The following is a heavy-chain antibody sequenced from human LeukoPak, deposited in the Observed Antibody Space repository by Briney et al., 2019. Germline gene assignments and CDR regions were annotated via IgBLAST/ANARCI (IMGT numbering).Heavy chain of an antibody. J-gene: IGHJ2*01. V-gene: IGHV1-8*01. CDR1: GYTFTSYD. Sequence: ASVKVSCKASGYTFTSYDINWVRQATGQGLEWMGWMNPNSGNTDYAQKFQGGVTMTRNTSISTAYMELSSLRSEDTAVYYCARRLTLPDWYFDLWGRGTLVTVSS. CDR2: MNPNSGNT. CDR3: ARRLTLPDWYFDL. D-gene: IGHD2-15*01.